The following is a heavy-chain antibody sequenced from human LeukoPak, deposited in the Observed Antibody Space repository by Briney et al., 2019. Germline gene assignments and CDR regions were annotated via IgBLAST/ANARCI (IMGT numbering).Heavy chain of an antibody. CDR3: ARRSPYQVLTGYSPSSFFDY. D-gene: IGHD3-9*01. CDR2: ISTIANN. V-gene: IGHV4-39*01. CDR1: AASINSATDV. J-gene: IGHJ4*02. Sequence: PSESLSLTCVVSAASINSATDVCGWLRQPPGKGLEWIESISTIANNYHNPSLKRRPPRSMNPSNTQVSLKLNSLTGKDTAVYYCARRSPYQVLTGYSPSSFFDYWGQGTPVRVSS.